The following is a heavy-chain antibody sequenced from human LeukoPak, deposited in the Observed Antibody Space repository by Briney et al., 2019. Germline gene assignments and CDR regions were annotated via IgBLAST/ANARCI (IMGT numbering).Heavy chain of an antibody. Sequence: GSLRLSCAASGFTFSSTGMHWVRQAPGKGLEWVAVILYNGSNKYYADSVKGRFTISRDNAKNSLYLQMNSLRAEDTALYYCAKEQGGQDGFDYWGQGTLVTVSS. J-gene: IGHJ4*02. CDR1: GFTFSSTG. V-gene: IGHV3-33*03. CDR2: ILYNGSNK. D-gene: IGHD2-15*01. CDR3: AKEQGGQDGFDY.